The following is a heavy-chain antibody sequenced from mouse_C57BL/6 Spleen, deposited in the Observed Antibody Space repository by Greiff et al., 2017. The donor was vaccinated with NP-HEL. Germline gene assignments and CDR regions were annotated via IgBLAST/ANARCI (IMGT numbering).Heavy chain of an antibody. CDR2: ISSGSSTI. D-gene: IGHD1-1*01. Sequence: EVQGVESGGGLVKPGGSLKLSCAASGFTFSDYGMHWVRQAPEKGLEWVAYISSGSSTIYYADTVKGRFTISRDNAKNTRFLQLTSRRSEDTAMYYCARDYYGCSYDHHWYFDFWGTGTTVTVSS. CDR1: GFTFSDYG. V-gene: IGHV5-17*01. CDR3: ARDYYGCSYDHHWYFDF. J-gene: IGHJ1*03.